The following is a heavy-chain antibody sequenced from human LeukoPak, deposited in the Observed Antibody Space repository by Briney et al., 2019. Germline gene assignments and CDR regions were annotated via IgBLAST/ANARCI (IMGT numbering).Heavy chain of an antibody. J-gene: IGHJ4*02. V-gene: IGHV1-8*03. CDR1: GYTFTSYD. CDR3: ARGREPWLPDY. Sequence: ASVKVSCKASGYTFTSYDINWVRQATGQGLEWMGWMNPNSGNTGYAQKFQGRVTITRNTSISTAYMKLSSLRSEDTAVYYCARGREPWLPDYWGQGTLVTVSS. CDR2: MNPNSGNT. D-gene: IGHD1-26*01.